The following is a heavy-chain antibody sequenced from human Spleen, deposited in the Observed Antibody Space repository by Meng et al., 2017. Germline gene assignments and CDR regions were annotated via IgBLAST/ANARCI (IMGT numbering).Heavy chain of an antibody. Sequence: QGHLQESGPGRVKPSGTLSLTCAVSGGSISSSNWWSWVRQPPGKGLEWIGEIYHSGSTNYNPSLKSRVTISVDKSKNQFSLKLSSVTAADTAVYYCARRRIAAAGMLDYWGQGTLVTVSS. J-gene: IGHJ4*02. D-gene: IGHD6-13*01. V-gene: IGHV4-4*02. CDR1: GGSISSSNW. CDR3: ARRRIAAAGMLDY. CDR2: IYHSGST.